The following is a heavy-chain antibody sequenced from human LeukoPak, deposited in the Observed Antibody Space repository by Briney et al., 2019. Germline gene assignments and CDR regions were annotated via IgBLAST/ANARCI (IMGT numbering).Heavy chain of an antibody. CDR3: ASLSCSSTSCYLSRGYYYMDV. V-gene: IGHV4-34*01. Sequence: SETLSLTCAVYGGSFSGYYWSWIRQPPGKGLDGIGEINHSGSTNYNPSLKSRVTISVDTCKNQFSMKLSSVTAADTAVYYCASLSCSSTSCYLSRGYYYMDVWGKGTTVTISS. CDR2: INHSGST. D-gene: IGHD2-2*01. J-gene: IGHJ6*03. CDR1: GGSFSGYY.